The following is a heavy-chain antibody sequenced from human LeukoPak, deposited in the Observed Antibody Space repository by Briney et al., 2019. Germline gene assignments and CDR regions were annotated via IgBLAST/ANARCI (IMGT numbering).Heavy chain of an antibody. Sequence: ASVKVSCKASGYSFSSYSMNWVRQAPGQGLEWMGLINPTGVSADYAQKFQGRVTMTRDTSTTTDYMELSSLRSEDTAVYYCARGFSSSSSYFFDYWGQGTLVAVSS. D-gene: IGHD6-19*01. V-gene: IGHV1-46*01. CDR2: INPTGVSA. J-gene: IGHJ4*02. CDR1: GYSFSSYS. CDR3: ARGFSSSSSYFFDY.